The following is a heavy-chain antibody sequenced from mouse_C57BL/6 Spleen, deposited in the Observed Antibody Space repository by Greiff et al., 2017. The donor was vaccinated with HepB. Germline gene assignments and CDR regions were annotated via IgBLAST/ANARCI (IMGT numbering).Heavy chain of an antibody. CDR1: GYAFSSSW. CDR2: IYPGDGDT. J-gene: IGHJ4*01. Sequence: VQLQQSGPELVKPGASVKISCKASGYAFSSSWMNWVKQRPGKGLEWIGRIYPGDGDTNYNGKFKGKATLTADKSSSTAYMQLSSLTSEDSAVCFCARPDSEYYDMDYWGQGASVTVSS. D-gene: IGHD6-1*01. CDR3: ARPDSEYYDMDY. V-gene: IGHV1-82*01.